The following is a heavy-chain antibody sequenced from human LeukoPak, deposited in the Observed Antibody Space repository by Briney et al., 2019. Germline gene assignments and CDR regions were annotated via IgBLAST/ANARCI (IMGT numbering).Heavy chain of an antibody. V-gene: IGHV1-69*13. CDR3: AGGPTYYYDSSGYWPSYYFDY. CDR2: IIPIFGTA. CDR1: GGTFSSNA. J-gene: IGHJ4*02. D-gene: IGHD3-22*01. Sequence: SVKVSCKASGGTFSSNAISWVRQAPGQGLEWMGGIIPIFGTANYAQKFQGRVTITADESTSTAYMELSSLRSEDTAVYYCAGGPTYYYDSSGYWPSYYFDYWGQGTLVTVSS.